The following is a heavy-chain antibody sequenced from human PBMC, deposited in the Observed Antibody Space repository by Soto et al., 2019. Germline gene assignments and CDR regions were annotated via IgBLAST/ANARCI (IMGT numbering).Heavy chain of an antibody. D-gene: IGHD6-13*01. CDR3: ARDCGQQQLGWFDP. V-gene: IGHV3-48*03. Sequence: AGGSLRLSXAASGFTFSSYEMNWVRQAPGKGLEWVSYISSSGSTIYYADSVKGRFTISRDNAKNSLYLQMNSLRAEDTAVYYCARDCGQQQLGWFDPWGQGTLVTVSS. CDR1: GFTFSSYE. CDR2: ISSSGSTI. J-gene: IGHJ5*02.